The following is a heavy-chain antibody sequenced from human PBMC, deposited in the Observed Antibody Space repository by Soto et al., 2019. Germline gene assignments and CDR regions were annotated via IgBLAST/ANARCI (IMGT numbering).Heavy chain of an antibody. V-gene: IGHV4-61*03. Sequence: PSETLSLTCTVSGGSVGSGSYYWSWIRQPLGKGLEWIGYIYYSGNTDYNPSLRGRATISVDKAKNHFSMQLTSVTSADTAIYYCARDSVLAYYSERRCPSCLDPWDQVTLITVST. D-gene: IGHD4-4*01. CDR2: IYYSGNT. CDR3: ARDSVLAYYSERRCPSCLDP. CDR1: GGSVGSGSYY. J-gene: IGHJ5*02.